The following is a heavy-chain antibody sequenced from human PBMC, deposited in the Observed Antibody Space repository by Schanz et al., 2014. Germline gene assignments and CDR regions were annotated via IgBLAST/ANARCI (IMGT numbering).Heavy chain of an antibody. CDR1: GYTFVSYS. CDR3: TRGGYSYALSAFDI. CDR2: ITAYNGDT. V-gene: IGHV1-18*04. J-gene: IGHJ3*02. D-gene: IGHD5-18*01. Sequence: QVQLVQSGPEVKKPGASVTVSCKASGYTFVSYSMHWVRQAPGQGLEWMGWITAYNGDTNYALKLQGRVTMTTDTSTGTAYMELRSLRSDDTALYYCTRGGYSYALSAFDIWGQGTMVTVSS.